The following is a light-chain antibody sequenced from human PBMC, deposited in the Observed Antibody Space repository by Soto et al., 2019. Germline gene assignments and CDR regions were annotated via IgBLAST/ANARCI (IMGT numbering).Light chain of an antibody. V-gene: IGKV1-5*03. CDR1: QSISTR. J-gene: IGKJ4*01. CDR2: KAS. CDR3: QQYNSYPLT. Sequence: DTKTTQGRSRLSAYIGDRATFTCRASQSISTRLAWYQQKPGKAPNLLMYKASSLESGVPSRFSGSGSGTEFTLTISSLQPDDFANYYCQQYNSYPLTFGGGTKV.